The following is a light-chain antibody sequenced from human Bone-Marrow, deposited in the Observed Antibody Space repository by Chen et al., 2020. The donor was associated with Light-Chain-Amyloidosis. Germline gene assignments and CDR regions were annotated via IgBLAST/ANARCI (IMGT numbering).Light chain of an antibody. V-gene: IGLV6-57*01. J-gene: IGLJ3*02. CDR1: SGSIATNY. CDR3: QSYQGSSQRV. Sequence: NFMLTQPHSVSESPGKTVIISCTRSSGSIATNYVQWYQQRPGSSPTTVIYEDDQRPSGVPDRCAGAIERSSNSATLSISGLKAEEEADYYCQSYQGSSQRVFGGGTKLTVL. CDR2: EDD.